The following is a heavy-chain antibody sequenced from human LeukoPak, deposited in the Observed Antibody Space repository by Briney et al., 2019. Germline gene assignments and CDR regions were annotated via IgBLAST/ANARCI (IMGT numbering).Heavy chain of an antibody. CDR2: INHSGST. V-gene: IGHV4-34*01. J-gene: IGHJ4*02. CDR3: ARGIWLRHRPFDY. D-gene: IGHD5-12*01. Sequence: SETLSLTCAVYGGSFSGYYWSWIRQPPGKGLEWIGEINHSGSTNYNPSLKSRVTISVDTSKNQFSLKLSSVTAADTAVYYCARGIWLRHRPFDYCGQGTLVTVSS. CDR1: GGSFSGYY.